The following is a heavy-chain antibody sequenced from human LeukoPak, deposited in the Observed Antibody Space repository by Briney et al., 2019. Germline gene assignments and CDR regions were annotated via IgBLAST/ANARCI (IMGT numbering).Heavy chain of an antibody. Sequence: SETLSLTCTVSGGSISSSSYYWGWIRQPPGKGLEWIGSTYYSGSTYYNPSLKSRVTISVDTSKNQFSLKLSSVTAADTAVYYCAPVVVVAATHPAPLWGQGTLVTVSS. J-gene: IGHJ4*02. V-gene: IGHV4-39*07. CDR2: TYYSGST. CDR3: APVVVVAATHPAPL. D-gene: IGHD2-15*01. CDR1: GGSISSSSYY.